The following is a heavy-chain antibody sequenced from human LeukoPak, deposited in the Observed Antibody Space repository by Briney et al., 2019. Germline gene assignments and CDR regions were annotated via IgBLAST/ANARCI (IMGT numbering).Heavy chain of an antibody. CDR1: GFTFSSYS. D-gene: IGHD3-10*01. V-gene: IGHV3-21*04. Sequence: AGGSLRLSCAASGFTFSSYSMNWVRQAPGKGLEWVSSISSSSSSYIYYADSVKGRFTISRDNSKDTLYLQMNSLRAEDTAVYYCAKVGSGGYYGSGLWGDVWGKGTTVTISS. CDR3: AKVGSGGYYGSGLWGDV. J-gene: IGHJ6*04. CDR2: ISSSSSSYI.